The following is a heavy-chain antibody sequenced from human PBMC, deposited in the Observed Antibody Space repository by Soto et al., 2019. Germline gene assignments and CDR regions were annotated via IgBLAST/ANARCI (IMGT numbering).Heavy chain of an antibody. J-gene: IGHJ4*02. D-gene: IGHD3-10*01. V-gene: IGHV4-30-4*01. CDR1: GGSISSGDYY. CDR3: ARDNYGSGSYYFFDY. CDR2: IYYSGST. Sequence: SETLSLTCTVSGGSISSGDYYWSWIRQPPGKGLEWIGYIYYSGSTYYNPSLKSRVTISVDTSKNQFSLKLSSVTAADTAVYYCARDNYGSGSYYFFDYWGQGTLVTVSS.